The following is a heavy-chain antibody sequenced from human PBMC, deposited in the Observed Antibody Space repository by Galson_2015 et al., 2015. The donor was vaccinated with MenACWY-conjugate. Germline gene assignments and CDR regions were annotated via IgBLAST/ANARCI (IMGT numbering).Heavy chain of an antibody. Sequence: SLRLSCAASEFTVSRNYMSWVRQAPGKGLEGISMIYSGGSTYYADSVKGRFTMSRDNSKNMVYLQMNSLRADDTAVYYCVAGLDYWGQGTLVTVSS. V-gene: IGHV3-66*01. CDR3: VAGLDY. CDR1: EFTVSRNY. J-gene: IGHJ4*02. D-gene: IGHD6-19*01. CDR2: IYSGGST.